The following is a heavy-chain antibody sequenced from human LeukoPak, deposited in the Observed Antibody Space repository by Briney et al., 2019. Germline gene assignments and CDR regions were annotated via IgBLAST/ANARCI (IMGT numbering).Heavy chain of an antibody. CDR1: GGSLGSYY. J-gene: IGHJ3*02. D-gene: IGHD6-13*01. Sequence: SETLSLTCTVSGGSLGSYYWSWIRQPPGKGLEWIGYIYYSGSTNYNPSLKSRVTISVDTSKNQFSLKLSSVTAADTAVYYCARVGIAAAGEDAFDIWGQGTMVTVSS. V-gene: IGHV4-59*01. CDR3: ARVGIAAAGEDAFDI. CDR2: IYYSGST.